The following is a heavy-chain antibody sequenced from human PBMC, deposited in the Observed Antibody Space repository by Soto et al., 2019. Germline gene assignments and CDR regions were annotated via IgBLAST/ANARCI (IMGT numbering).Heavy chain of an antibody. V-gene: IGHV3-7*01. CDR1: GFTFSSYW. Sequence: PAGSMRLSCAASGFTFSSYWMSWVRQAPGQPPEWVANIKQDGSEKYYVDSVKGSFTISRDNAKHSLYLQMSGLRAEDTAVYYCARDYYDSSGYYDAFDIWGQGTMVAAS. CDR2: IKQDGSEK. J-gene: IGHJ3*02. CDR3: ARDYYDSSGYYDAFDI. D-gene: IGHD3-22*01.